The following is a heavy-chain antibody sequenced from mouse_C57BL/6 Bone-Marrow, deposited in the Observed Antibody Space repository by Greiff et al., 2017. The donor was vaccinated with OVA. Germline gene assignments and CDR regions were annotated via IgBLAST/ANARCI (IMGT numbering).Heavy chain of an antibody. J-gene: IGHJ3*01. CDR3: ARERWLLRFAY. Sequence: DVMLVESGGGLVKPGGSLKLSCAASGFTFSSYAMYWVRQTPEKRLEWVATISDGGSYTYYPDNVKGRFTISRDNAKNNLYLQMSHLKSEDTAMYYCARERWLLRFAYWGQGTLVTVSA. CDR1: GFTFSSYA. V-gene: IGHV5-4*01. CDR2: ISDGGSYT. D-gene: IGHD2-3*01.